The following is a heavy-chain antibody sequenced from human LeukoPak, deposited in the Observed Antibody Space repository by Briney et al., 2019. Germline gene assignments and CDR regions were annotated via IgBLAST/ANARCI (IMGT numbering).Heavy chain of an antibody. Sequence: PGGSLRLSCAASGFTFSSYSMNWVRQAPGKGLEWVSYISSSSSTIYYADSVKGRFTISRDNAKNSLYLQMNSLRAEDTAVYYCARDGGYCSSTSCYPAFSMDVWGKGTTVTVSS. D-gene: IGHD2-2*01. CDR1: GFTFSSYS. CDR3: ARDGGYCSSTSCYPAFSMDV. J-gene: IGHJ6*03. CDR2: ISSSSSTI. V-gene: IGHV3-48*04.